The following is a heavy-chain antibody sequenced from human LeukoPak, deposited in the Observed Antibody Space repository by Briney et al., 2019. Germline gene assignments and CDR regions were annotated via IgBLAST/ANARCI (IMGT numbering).Heavy chain of an antibody. D-gene: IGHD1-26*01. V-gene: IGHV3-21*01. Sequence: TPGGSLRLSCAASGFTFNSYSMNWVRQAPGKGLEWVSSISSSSSYIYYADSVKGRFTISRDNAKNSLYLQMNSLRAEDTAVYYCARGGATKDDAFDIWGQGTMVTVSS. CDR1: GFTFNSYS. J-gene: IGHJ3*02. CDR3: ARGGATKDDAFDI. CDR2: ISSSSSYI.